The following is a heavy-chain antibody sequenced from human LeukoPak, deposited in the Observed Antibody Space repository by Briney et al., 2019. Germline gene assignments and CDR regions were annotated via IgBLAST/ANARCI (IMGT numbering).Heavy chain of an antibody. Sequence: GGSLRLSCAASGFTVSSNYMSWVRQAPGKGLEWVSVIYSGGSTYYADSVKGRFTISRDNSKNTLYLQMNSLRAEDTAVYYCARDAPYYYDSSGHITAAFDIWGQGTMVTVSS. J-gene: IGHJ3*02. CDR2: IYSGGST. D-gene: IGHD3-22*01. CDR3: ARDAPYYYDSSGHITAAFDI. CDR1: GFTVSSNY. V-gene: IGHV3-53*01.